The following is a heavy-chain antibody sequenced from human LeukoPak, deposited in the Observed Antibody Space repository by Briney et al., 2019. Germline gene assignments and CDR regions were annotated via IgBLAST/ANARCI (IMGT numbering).Heavy chain of an antibody. CDR2: VSGSGGST. V-gene: IGHV3-23*01. J-gene: IGHJ4*02. D-gene: IGHD6-19*01. Sequence: GGSLRLSCAASGFTFSRYAMSWVRQAPGKGLEWVSAVSGSGGSTYYADSVKGRFTISRDNSKNTLYLQMNSLRAEDTAVYYCAKRRVIAVAPFDYWGQGTLVTVSS. CDR3: AKRRVIAVAPFDY. CDR1: GFTFSRYA.